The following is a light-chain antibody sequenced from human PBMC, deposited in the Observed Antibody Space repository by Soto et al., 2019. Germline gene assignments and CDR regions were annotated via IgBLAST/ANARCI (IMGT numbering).Light chain of an antibody. Sequence: IQLTQSPSSLSASVGDRVTVTCRASQDINKFLVWFQQKPGKAPNLLIFSASTLQSAVPSRFSGGASGTDFTLTIDSLQPEDFATYYCQQLKTYPYTFGQGTKLEIK. CDR3: QQLKTYPYT. CDR1: QDINKF. V-gene: IGKV1-9*01. CDR2: SAS. J-gene: IGKJ2*01.